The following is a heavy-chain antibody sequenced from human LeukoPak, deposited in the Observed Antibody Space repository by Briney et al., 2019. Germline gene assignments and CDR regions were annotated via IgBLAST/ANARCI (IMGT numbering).Heavy chain of an antibody. CDR1: GYTFTSYA. Sequence: ASVKVSCEASGYTFTSYAMNWVRQAPGQGLEWMGWINTNTGNPTNAQGFTGRFVFSLDTSVSTAYLQISSLKAEDTAVYYCARGALHYYMDVWGKGTTVTVSS. V-gene: IGHV7-4-1*02. J-gene: IGHJ6*03. CDR2: INTNTGNP. CDR3: ARGALHYYMDV.